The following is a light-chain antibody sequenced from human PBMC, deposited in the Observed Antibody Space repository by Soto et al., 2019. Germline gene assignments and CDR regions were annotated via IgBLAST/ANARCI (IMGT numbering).Light chain of an antibody. CDR1: QSVSSGF. V-gene: IGKV3-20*01. CDR2: GAS. CDR3: QQYGNSPQT. J-gene: IGKJ1*01. Sequence: DIVLTQSPGTLSLSPGERATLSCRASQSVSSGFLAWYQQKPGQAPRLLIRGASSRATGIPDRFSGSGSGTDFTLIISRLEPEDFAVYYCQQYGNSPQTLGQGTKVDIK.